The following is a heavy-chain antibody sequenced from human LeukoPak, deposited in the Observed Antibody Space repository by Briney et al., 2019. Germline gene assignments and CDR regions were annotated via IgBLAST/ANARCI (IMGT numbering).Heavy chain of an antibody. D-gene: IGHD1-7*01. CDR3: ARHTSVSGTTSYFEY. CDR2: IYPGDSNT. CDR1: GYSFTTYW. Sequence: GESLKISCKGSGYSFTTYWIGWVRQMPGKGLEWMGIIYPGDSNTRYSPSFQGQVTISADKSISTAYLQWSSLKASGTARYYCARHTSVSGTTSYFEYWGQGTLVTVSS. V-gene: IGHV5-51*01. J-gene: IGHJ4*02.